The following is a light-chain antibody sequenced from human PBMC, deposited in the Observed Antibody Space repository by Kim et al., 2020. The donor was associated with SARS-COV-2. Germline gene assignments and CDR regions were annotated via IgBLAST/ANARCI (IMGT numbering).Light chain of an antibody. J-gene: IGKJ2*01. CDR2: GAS. CDR1: QRVSRSY. V-gene: IGKV3-20*01. Sequence: LCPGGRHPPPGVDSQRVSRSYLGLYQQKPCEAPRLLIYGASSRATGIPDRFSGSGSGTDFTLTISRLEPEDFAVYYCQQYDSSPDTFGRGTKLEI. CDR3: QQYDSSPDT.